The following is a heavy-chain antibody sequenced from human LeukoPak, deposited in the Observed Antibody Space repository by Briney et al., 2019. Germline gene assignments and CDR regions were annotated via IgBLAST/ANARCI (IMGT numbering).Heavy chain of an antibody. Sequence: PGGSLRLSCAASGFTFSSYTMNWVRQAPGKGLEWVSYIRSSSSTIYYADSVKGRFTISRDNAKNSLYLQMNSLRAEDTAVYYCARTWVIDLSMYFDYWGQGTLVTVSS. CDR1: GFTFSSYT. V-gene: IGHV3-48*01. CDR2: IRSSSSTI. CDR3: ARTWVIDLSMYFDY. J-gene: IGHJ4*02. D-gene: IGHD2/OR15-2a*01.